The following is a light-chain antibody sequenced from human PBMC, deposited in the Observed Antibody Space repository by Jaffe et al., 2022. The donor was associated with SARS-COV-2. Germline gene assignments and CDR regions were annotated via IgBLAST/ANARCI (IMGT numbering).Light chain of an antibody. CDR1: SSNIGAGYD. V-gene: IGLV1-40*01. CDR2: ANK. Sequence: QSVLTQPPSVSGAPGQRVAISCTGTSSNIGAGYDVHWYQEVPGTAPKLLIYANKNRPSGVPDRFSASRSGTSASLAIAGVQAEDEADYYCQSHDSSLGRVFGGGTKLTVL. J-gene: IGLJ2*01. CDR3: QSHDSSLGRV.